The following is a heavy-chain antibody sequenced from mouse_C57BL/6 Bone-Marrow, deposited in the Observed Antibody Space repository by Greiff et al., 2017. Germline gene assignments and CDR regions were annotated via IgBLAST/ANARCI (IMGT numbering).Heavy chain of an antibody. CDR2: ICSGGST. Sequence: QVQLKESGPGLVQPSQSLSITCTASGFSLTSYGVHWVRQSPGKGLEWLGVICSGGSTDYNAAFISRLSISKDNSKSQVFFKMNSLQADDTAIYYCARNYGGYYGNAMDYWGQGTSVTVSS. CDR1: GFSLTSYG. CDR3: ARNYGGYYGNAMDY. D-gene: IGHD1-1*01. V-gene: IGHV2-2*01. J-gene: IGHJ4*01.